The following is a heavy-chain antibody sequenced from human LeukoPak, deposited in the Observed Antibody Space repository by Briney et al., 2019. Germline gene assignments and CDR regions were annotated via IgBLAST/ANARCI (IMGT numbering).Heavy chain of an antibody. D-gene: IGHD4-17*01. CDR2: INPSGGST. J-gene: IGHJ5*02. CDR1: GYTFTSYA. CDR3: AREPYGGNWFDP. Sequence: VSVKVSCKASGYTFTSYAMHWVRQAPGQGLEWMGIINPSGGSTSYAQKFQGRVTMTRDTSTSTVYMELSSLRSEDTAVYYCAREPYGGNWFDPWGQGTLVTVSS. V-gene: IGHV1-46*01.